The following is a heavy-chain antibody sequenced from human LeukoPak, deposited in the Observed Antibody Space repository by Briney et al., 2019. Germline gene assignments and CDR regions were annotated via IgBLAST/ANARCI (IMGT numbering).Heavy chain of an antibody. CDR3: ARGYSGSYHFDY. D-gene: IGHD1-26*01. V-gene: IGHV1-3*01. CDR2: INAGNGNT. CDR1: GYTFTSYA. Sequence: ASVKVSCKASGYTFTSYAMHWVRQAPGQRLEWMGWINAGNGNTKYSQKFQGRVTITRDTSASTAYMELSSLRSEDTAVYYCARGYSGSYHFDYWGQGTLVTVSS. J-gene: IGHJ4*02.